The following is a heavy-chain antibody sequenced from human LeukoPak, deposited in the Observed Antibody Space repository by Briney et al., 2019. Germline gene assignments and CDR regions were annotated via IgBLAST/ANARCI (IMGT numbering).Heavy chain of an antibody. CDR3: AKSRGVAGFDY. D-gene: IGHD6-19*01. J-gene: IGHJ4*02. Sequence: GGPLRLSCAASGFTFSNYAMSWVRQAPGKGLEWVSAISGSGDSTYYADSVKGRFTISRDNSKNTLYLQMNSLRAEDTAVYYCAKSRGVAGFDYWGQGTLVTVSS. V-gene: IGHV3-23*01. CDR1: GFTFSNYA. CDR2: ISGSGDST.